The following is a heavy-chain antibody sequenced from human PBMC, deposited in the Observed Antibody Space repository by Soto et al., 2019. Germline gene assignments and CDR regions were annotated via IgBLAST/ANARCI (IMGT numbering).Heavy chain of an antibody. V-gene: IGHV4-4*02. J-gene: IGHJ4*02. CDR3: ARSFGWYAIDY. Sequence: QVLLQESGPGLVRPSGTLSLSCAVSGGSISSSHFWGWVRQPPGKGLEWVGGISHSGSVNYNPSLKRRVTISIDKSKNQFSLKLNSVTAADTAVYYCARSFGWYAIDYWGQGTLVIVSS. CDR1: GGSISSSHF. CDR2: ISHSGSV. D-gene: IGHD6-19*01.